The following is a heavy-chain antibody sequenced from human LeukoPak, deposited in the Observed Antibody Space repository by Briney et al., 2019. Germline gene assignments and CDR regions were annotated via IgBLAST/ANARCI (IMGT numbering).Heavy chain of an antibody. Sequence: ASVKVSCKASGYTFTSYGISWVRQAPGQGLEWMGWISAYSGNTNYAQKLQGRVTMTTDTSTSTAYMELRSLRSDDTAVYYCARAGNVSWNYGHMDVWGKGTTVTVSS. CDR1: GYTFTSYG. CDR2: ISAYSGNT. V-gene: IGHV1-18*01. J-gene: IGHJ6*03. CDR3: ARAGNVSWNYGHMDV. D-gene: IGHD1-7*01.